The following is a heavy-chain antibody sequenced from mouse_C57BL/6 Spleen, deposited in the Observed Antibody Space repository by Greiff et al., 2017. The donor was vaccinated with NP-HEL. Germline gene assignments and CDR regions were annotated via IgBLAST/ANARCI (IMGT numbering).Heavy chain of an antibody. D-gene: IGHD1-1*01. J-gene: IGHJ2*01. CDR1: GYTFTSYW. Sequence: QVQLQQPGTELVKPGASVKLSCKASGYTFTSYWMHWVKQRPGQGLEWIGNINPSNGGTNYNEKFKSKATLTVDKSSSTAYMQLSSLTSEYSAVYDCARAGYYYGTDYWGQGTTLTVSS. V-gene: IGHV1-53*01. CDR2: INPSNGGT. CDR3: ARAGYYYGTDY.